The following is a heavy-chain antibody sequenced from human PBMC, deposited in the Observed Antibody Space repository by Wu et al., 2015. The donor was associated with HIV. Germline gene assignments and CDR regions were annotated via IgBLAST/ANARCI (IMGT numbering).Heavy chain of an antibody. CDR2: MNPKSGNT. CDR1: GYTFTTYY. D-gene: IGHD5-18*01. V-gene: IGHV1-8*02. Sequence: QVQLVQSGAEVKKPGASVKISCKASGYTFTTYYIHWVRQTPGQGLEWMGWMNPKSGNTAYAQKFQGRVTMTRNTSISSASLELNSLRSDDTALYYCARGPRFEGWLRHADYWGQGTLVTVSS. CDR3: ARGPRFEGWLRHADY. J-gene: IGHJ4*02.